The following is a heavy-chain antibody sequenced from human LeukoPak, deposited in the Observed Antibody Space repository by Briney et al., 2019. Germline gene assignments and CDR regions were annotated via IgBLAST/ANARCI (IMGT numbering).Heavy chain of an antibody. CDR1: GYSFTSYW. V-gene: IGHV5-51*01. CDR2: IYPGDSDT. J-gene: IGHJ5*02. Sequence: GESLKISCKGSGYSFTSYWIGWVRQMPRKGLEWMGIIYPGDSDTRYSPSFQGQVTISADKSISTAYLQWSSLKASDIAMYYCARRNVFCSGGSCYSGPWFDPWGQGTLVTVSS. D-gene: IGHD2-15*01. CDR3: ARRNVFCSGGSCYSGPWFDP.